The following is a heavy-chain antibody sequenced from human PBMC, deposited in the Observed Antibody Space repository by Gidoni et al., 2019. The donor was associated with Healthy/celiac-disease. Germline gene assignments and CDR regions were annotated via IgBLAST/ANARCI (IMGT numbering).Heavy chain of an antibody. CDR2: ISSSSSYI. CDR1: GFPFSRYS. CDR3: AREHLGFWSGTLGMDV. V-gene: IGHV3-21*01. Sequence: EVQLVESGGGLVKPGGSLRPSCAASGFPFSRYSMNWVRQAPGKGLEWVSSISSSSSYIYYADSVKGRFTISRDNAKNSLYLQMNSLRAEDTAVYYCAREHLGFWSGTLGMDVWGQGTTVTVSS. D-gene: IGHD3-3*01. J-gene: IGHJ6*02.